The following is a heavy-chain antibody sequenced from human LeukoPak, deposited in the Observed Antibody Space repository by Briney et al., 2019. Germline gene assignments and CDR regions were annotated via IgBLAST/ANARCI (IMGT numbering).Heavy chain of an antibody. Sequence: SETLSLTCTVSGGPISSYYWSWIRQTPGKGLEWIGFNSYSGNTNYNPSFKSRVTISVDTSKNHFSLNLDSVTAADTAVYFCARVGSGSFDYWGQGTLVTVSS. J-gene: IGHJ4*02. CDR3: ARVGSGSFDY. CDR2: NSYSGNT. V-gene: IGHV4-59*01. CDR1: GGPISSYY. D-gene: IGHD1-26*01.